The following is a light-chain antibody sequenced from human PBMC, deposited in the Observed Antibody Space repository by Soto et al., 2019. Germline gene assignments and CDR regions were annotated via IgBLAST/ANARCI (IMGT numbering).Light chain of an antibody. J-gene: IGKJ5*01. CDR2: GAS. V-gene: IGKV3-20*01. CDR1: QSVSSSY. Sequence: EIVVTQSPGTLSLSPGERATLYCRASQSVSSSYLAWYQQKPGQAPRLLIYGASSRATGIPDRFCGSGSGTDFTLPVRRLEPEDSAVYDCQQFDDSVTVGPLTRVEIK. CDR3: QQFDDSVT.